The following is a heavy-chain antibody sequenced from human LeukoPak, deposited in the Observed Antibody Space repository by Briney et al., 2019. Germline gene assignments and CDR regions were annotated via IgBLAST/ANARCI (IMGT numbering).Heavy chain of an antibody. V-gene: IGHV3-23*01. CDR2: ISGSGGST. Sequence: AGSLRLSCAASGFTFSSYSMSWVRQAPGKGLEWVAAISGSGGSTYYADSVKGRFTIARDNSKNTLYLQRNSLMTEPTAVYYCAKTTRPYSYDSSGTQDAFDIWGQGKMVTVSS. D-gene: IGHD3-22*01. J-gene: IGHJ3*02. CDR3: AKTTRPYSYDSSGTQDAFDI. CDR1: GFTFSSYS.